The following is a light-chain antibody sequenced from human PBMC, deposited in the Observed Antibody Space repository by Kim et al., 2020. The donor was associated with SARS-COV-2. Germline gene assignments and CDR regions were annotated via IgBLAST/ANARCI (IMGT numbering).Light chain of an antibody. CDR2: KDS. CDR3: YSAADNNQV. CDR1: VLAKKY. J-gene: IGLJ3*02. Sequence: VSPGQTARITCSGDVLAKKYARWFQQKPGQAPVLVIYKDSERPSGIPERFSGSSSGTTVTLTISGAQVEDEADYYCYSAADNNQVFGGGTQLTVL. V-gene: IGLV3-27*01.